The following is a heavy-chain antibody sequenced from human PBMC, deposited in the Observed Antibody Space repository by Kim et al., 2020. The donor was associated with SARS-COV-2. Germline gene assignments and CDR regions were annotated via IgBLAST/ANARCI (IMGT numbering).Heavy chain of an antibody. CDR1: GFTFSSYS. CDR2: ISDSGDST. V-gene: IGHV3-23*01. Sequence: GGSLRLSCIASGFTFSSYSMSWVRQAPGKGLEWVSGISDSGDSTYYADSVKGRFTISRDNSKNTLYLQTNSLRAEDTAIYYCAFRGVIGATYWYYFDYWGQGTLVTVSA. J-gene: IGHJ4*02. D-gene: IGHD3-10*01. CDR3: AFRGVIGATYWYYFDY.